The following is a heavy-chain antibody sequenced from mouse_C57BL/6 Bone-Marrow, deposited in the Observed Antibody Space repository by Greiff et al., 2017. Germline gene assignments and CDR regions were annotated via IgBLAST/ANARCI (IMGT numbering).Heavy chain of an antibody. D-gene: IGHD2-2*01. CDR2: IDPSDSET. CDR1: GYTFTSYW. Sequence: QVQLQQPGAELVRPGSSVKLSCKASGYTFTSYWMHWVKQRPIQGLEWIGNIDPSDSETPYNQKFKDKATLTVDKSSSTAYMQLSSLTSEDSAVYYCARLWLRRGPDYWGQGTTLTVSS. J-gene: IGHJ2*01. CDR3: ARLWLRRGPDY. V-gene: IGHV1-52*01.